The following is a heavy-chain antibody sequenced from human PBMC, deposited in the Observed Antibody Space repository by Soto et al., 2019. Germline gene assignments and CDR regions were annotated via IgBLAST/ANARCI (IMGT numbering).Heavy chain of an antibody. V-gene: IGHV3-73*01. CDR1: GYPFSGSV. J-gene: IGHJ6*02. CDR3: TRNLGAKWGMDV. D-gene: IGHD1-26*01. CDR2: IRSKANSYAT. Sequence: GGSLRLSCEASGYPFSGSVMHWVRQAPGKGLEWVGRIRSKANSYATAYGPSVRGRFTISREDSKNTAYLQMNSLKTEDTAVYYCTRNLGAKWGMDVWGQGTTVTVSS.